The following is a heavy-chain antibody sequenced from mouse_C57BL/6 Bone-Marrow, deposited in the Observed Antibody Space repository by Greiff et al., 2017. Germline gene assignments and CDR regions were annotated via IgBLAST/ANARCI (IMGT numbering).Heavy chain of an antibody. CDR3: ASPITTRDYFDY. CDR2: IHPNSGST. CDR1: GYTFTSYW. D-gene: IGHD1-2*01. J-gene: IGHJ2*01. V-gene: IGHV1-64*01. Sequence: QVKLQQPGAELVKPGASVKLSCKASGYTFTSYWMHWVKQRPGQGLEWIGMIHPNSGSTNYNEKFKSKATLTVDKSASTAYMQLSSLTSEDSAVYYCASPITTRDYFDYWGQGTTLTVSS.